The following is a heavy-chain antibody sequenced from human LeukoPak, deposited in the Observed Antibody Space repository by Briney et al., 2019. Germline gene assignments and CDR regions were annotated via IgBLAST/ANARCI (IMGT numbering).Heavy chain of an antibody. J-gene: IGHJ3*02. CDR3: ATLILVVTDDAFDI. D-gene: IGHD2-21*02. Sequence: GRSLRLSCAASGFTFDDYAMHWVRQAPGKGLEWVSGISWNSGSIGYADSVKGRFTISRDNAKNSLYLQMNSLRAEDTALYYCATLILVVTDDAFDIWGQGTMVTVSS. V-gene: IGHV3-9*01. CDR1: GFTFDDYA. CDR2: ISWNSGSI.